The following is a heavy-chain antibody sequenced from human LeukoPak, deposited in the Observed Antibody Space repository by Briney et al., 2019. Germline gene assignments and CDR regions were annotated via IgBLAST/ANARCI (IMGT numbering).Heavy chain of an antibody. CDR2: INPNSGGT. D-gene: IGHD3-22*01. CDR1: GYTFTGYY. Sequence: ASVKVSCKASGYTFTGYYMHWVRQAPGQGLEWMGWINPNSGGTNYAQKVQGRVTMTRDTSISTAYMELSRLRSDDTAVYYCARGSYYDSSGYYFLHYWGQGTLVTVSS. J-gene: IGHJ4*02. CDR3: ARGSYYDSSGYYFLHY. V-gene: IGHV1-2*02.